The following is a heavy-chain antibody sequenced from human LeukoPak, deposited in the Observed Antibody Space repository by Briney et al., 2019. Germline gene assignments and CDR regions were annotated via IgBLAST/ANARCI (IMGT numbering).Heavy chain of an antibody. V-gene: IGHV4-59*01. J-gene: IGHJ3*02. CDR1: GGSISSYY. D-gene: IGHD5-12*01. CDR3: ARAMLNSGYSPPHAFDI. CDR2: IYYSGST. Sequence: PSETLSLTCTVSGGSISSYYWSWIRQPPGKGLEWIGYIYYSGSTNYNPSLKSRVTISVDTSKNQFSLKLSSVTAADTAVYYCARAMLNSGYSPPHAFDIWGQGTMVTVSS.